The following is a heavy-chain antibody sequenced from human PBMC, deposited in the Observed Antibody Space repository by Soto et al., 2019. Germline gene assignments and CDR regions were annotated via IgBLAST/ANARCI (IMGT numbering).Heavy chain of an antibody. J-gene: IGHJ2*01. V-gene: IGHV1-69*06. CDR2: IIPIFRTT. D-gene: IGHD6-19*01. CDR3: ARVLRPTYGSGWRSVYWYFDL. Sequence: QVQLVQSGAEVKKPGSSVKVSCKASGGTFNSYALTWVRQAPGHGLDWMGGIIPIFRTTNYAQKFQGRVTITASRSTSTASMELSSLISDDTAVYYCARVLRPTYGSGWRSVYWYFDLWGRGTLVTVSS. CDR1: GGTFNSYA.